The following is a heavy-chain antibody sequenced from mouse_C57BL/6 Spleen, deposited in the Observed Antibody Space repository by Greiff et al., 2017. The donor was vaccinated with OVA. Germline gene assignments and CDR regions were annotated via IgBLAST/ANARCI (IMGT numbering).Heavy chain of an antibody. V-gene: IGHV1-42*01. CDR2: INPSTGGT. CDR3: ARWGLRRYFDV. Sequence: VQLKQSGPELVKPGASVKISCKASGYSFTGYYMNWVKQSPEKSLEWIGEINPSTGGTTYNQKFKAKATLTVDKSSSTAYMQLKSLTSEDSAVYYCARWGLRRYFDVWGTGTTVTVSS. D-gene: IGHD2-4*01. CDR1: GYSFTGYY. J-gene: IGHJ1*03.